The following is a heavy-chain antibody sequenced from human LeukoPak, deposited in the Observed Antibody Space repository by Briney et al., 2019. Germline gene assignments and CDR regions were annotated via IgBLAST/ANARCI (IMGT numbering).Heavy chain of an antibody. Sequence: GASLRLSCAASGFTFSSYAMSWVRQAPGEGLEWVSAISGSGGSTYYADSVKGRFTISRDNSKNTLYLQMNSLRAEDTAVYYCAKEGAHYYDSSGYRGVFDYWGQGTLVTVSS. CDR1: GFTFSSYA. CDR3: AKEGAHYYDSSGYRGVFDY. V-gene: IGHV3-23*01. J-gene: IGHJ4*02. CDR2: ISGSGGST. D-gene: IGHD3-22*01.